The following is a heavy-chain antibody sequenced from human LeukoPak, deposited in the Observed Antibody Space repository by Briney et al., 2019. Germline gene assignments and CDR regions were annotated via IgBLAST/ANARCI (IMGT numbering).Heavy chain of an antibody. CDR3: ARDGYNSLDY. Sequence: GGSLRLSCAASGFTFSSYWMSWVRQAPGKGLEWVAIINQDGSEKHYVDSVKDRFTISRDNAKSSLWLQMNSLRAEDTAVYYCARDGYNSLDYWGQGTLVTVSS. V-gene: IGHV3-7*01. CDR2: INQDGSEK. J-gene: IGHJ4*02. CDR1: GFTFSSYW. D-gene: IGHD5-24*01.